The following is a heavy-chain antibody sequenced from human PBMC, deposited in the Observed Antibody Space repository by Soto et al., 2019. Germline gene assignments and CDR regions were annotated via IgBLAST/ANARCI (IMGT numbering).Heavy chain of an antibody. CDR2: IYWDDDK. V-gene: IGHV2-5*02. J-gene: IGHJ4*02. CDR3: AHISREYHLILSHYYFDY. D-gene: IGHD2-2*01. CDR1: GFSLSTSGVG. Sequence: QITLKESGPTLEKPTQTLTLTCTFSGFSLSTSGVGVGWIRQPPGKALEWLALIYWDDDKRYSPSLKSRLTITKDTSKNQVVLTMTNMDPVDTATYYCAHISREYHLILSHYYFDYWGQGTLVTVSS.